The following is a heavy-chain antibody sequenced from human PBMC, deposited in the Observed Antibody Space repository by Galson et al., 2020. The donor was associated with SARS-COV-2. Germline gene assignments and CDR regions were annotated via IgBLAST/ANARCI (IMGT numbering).Heavy chain of an antibody. J-gene: IGHJ4*02. CDR2: VYTTGST. V-gene: IGHV4-4*07. Sequence: ETSETLSLTCTVSGGSITNYYWSWIRQPAGKGLEWIGRVYTTGSTNYNPSLRSRATMSLDTSKNQLSLELSSVTAADTAVYYCARASLGASGKYFDYWGQGIQVTVSS. CDR3: ARASLGASGKYFDY. D-gene: IGHD1-26*01. CDR1: GGSITNYY.